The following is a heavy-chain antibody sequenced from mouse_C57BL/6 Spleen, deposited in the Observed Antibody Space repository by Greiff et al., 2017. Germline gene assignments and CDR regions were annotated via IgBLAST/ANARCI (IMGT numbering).Heavy chain of an antibody. CDR1: GYTFTSYW. J-gene: IGHJ1*03. CDR2: IDPSDSYT. Sequence: QVQLQQSGAELVMPGASVKLSCKASGYTFTSYWMHWVKQRPGQGLEWIGEIDPSDSYTHYNQKFKGKSTLTVDKSSSTAYMQLSSLTSEDSAVYYCARRTTVVATRYFDVWGTGTTVTVSS. V-gene: IGHV1-69*01. D-gene: IGHD1-1*01. CDR3: ARRTTVVATRYFDV.